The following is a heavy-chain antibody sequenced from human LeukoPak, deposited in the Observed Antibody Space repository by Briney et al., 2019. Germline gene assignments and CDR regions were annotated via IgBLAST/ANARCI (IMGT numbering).Heavy chain of an antibody. CDR2: ISSSSSYI. Sequence: PGGSLRLSCAASGFTFSSYSMNWVRQAPGKGLEWVSSISSSSSYIYYADSVKGRFTISRDNAKNSLYLQMNSLRAEDTALYYCAREGPYYYYYMDVWGKGTTVTVSS. CDR3: AREGPYYYYYMDV. J-gene: IGHJ6*03. V-gene: IGHV3-21*04. CDR1: GFTFSSYS.